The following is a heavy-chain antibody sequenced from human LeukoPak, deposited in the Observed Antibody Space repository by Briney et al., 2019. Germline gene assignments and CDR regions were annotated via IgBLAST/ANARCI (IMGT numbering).Heavy chain of an antibody. Sequence: PWGSLRLSCAASGFTFSSYAMSWVRQAPGQGLEWVSAINGSGGSTYYADSVKGRFTISTDNSKNTLYLQMNSLRGEDTAVYYCAKQLGYFDWFSGLGYWGKGTLVTVSS. V-gene: IGHV3-23*01. J-gene: IGHJ4*02. CDR2: INGSGGST. D-gene: IGHD3-9*01. CDR3: AKQLGYFDWFSGLGY. CDR1: GFTFSSYA.